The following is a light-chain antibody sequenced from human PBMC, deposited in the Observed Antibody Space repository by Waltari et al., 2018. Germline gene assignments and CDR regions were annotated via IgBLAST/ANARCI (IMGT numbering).Light chain of an antibody. CDR2: DAS. CDR3: QQYNNWPPNT. J-gene: IGKJ5*01. V-gene: IGKV3-15*01. CDR1: QAIGTN. Sequence: EVVITQSPATLSVSPGERAILSCRASQAIGTNLAWYQHKPGQGPRLLIHDASTRATGFPARFSGSGSWTEFTLTISAMQSEDFAVYYCQQYNNWPPNTFGQGTRLDIK.